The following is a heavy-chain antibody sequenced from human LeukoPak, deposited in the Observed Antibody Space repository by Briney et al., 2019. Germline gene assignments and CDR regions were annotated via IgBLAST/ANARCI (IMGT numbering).Heavy chain of an antibody. CDR3: AKEKQQLVTFDY. J-gene: IGHJ4*02. CDR2: ISGDGSST. D-gene: IGHD6-13*01. Sequence: GGSLRLSCAASGFTFDDYTIHWVRQVPGKGLEWVSLISGDGSSTYYADSVKGRFTISRDNSKNSLYLQMNSLRTEDTALYYCAKEKQQLVTFDYWGQGTLVTVSS. CDR1: GFTFDDYT. V-gene: IGHV3-43*01.